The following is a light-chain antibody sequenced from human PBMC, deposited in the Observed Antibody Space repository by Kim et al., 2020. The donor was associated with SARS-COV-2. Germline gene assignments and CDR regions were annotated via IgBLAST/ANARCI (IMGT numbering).Light chain of an antibody. CDR1: SSDVGGYNY. V-gene: IGLV2-14*03. CDR2: DLS. J-gene: IGLJ3*02. Sequence: GQAITISCPGTSSDVGGYNYVYWYQQHPGQAPKAVIYDLSLRPSGVSNRFSGSKSGDTASLTISGLQAEDEAHYYCSSFTTSATWVFGGGTQLTVL. CDR3: SSFTTSATWV.